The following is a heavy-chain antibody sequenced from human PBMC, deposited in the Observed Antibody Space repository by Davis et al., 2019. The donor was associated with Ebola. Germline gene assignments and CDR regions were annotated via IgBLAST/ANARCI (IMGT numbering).Heavy chain of an antibody. CDR3: ARDYGGVDY. Sequence: GESLKISCAASGFTFSSYWMHWVRQAPGKGLVWVSRINTDGSSTDYADSVKGRFTISRDNAKNTLYLEMNSLRAEDTAVYYCARDYGGVDYWGQGTLVTVSS. V-gene: IGHV3-74*01. CDR2: INTDGSST. D-gene: IGHD4-23*01. CDR1: GFTFSSYW. J-gene: IGHJ4*02.